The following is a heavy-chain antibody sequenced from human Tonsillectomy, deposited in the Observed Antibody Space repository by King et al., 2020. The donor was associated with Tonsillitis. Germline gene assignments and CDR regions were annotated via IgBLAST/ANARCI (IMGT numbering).Heavy chain of an antibody. Sequence: VQLVEFGGGLVQPGGSLRLSCAASGFTFSSYDMHWVRHVTGKGLEWVSTVGTAGDTYYTGSVKGRFTIFRENAKTSLFLQMNSLRAGDTAVYYCARGFNYGTGSYPVPRDALDIWGHGTIVTVSS. CDR1: GFTFSSYD. V-gene: IGHV3-13*01. CDR2: VGTAGDT. D-gene: IGHD3-10*01. CDR3: ARGFNYGTGSYPVPRDALDI. J-gene: IGHJ3*02.